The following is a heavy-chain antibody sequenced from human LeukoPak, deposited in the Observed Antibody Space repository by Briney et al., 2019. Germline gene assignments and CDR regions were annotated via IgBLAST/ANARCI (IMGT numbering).Heavy chain of an antibody. CDR1: GFTFSSYA. D-gene: IGHD3-10*01. Sequence: GGSLRLSCAASGFTFSSYAMSWVRQAPGKGLEWVSAISGSGGSTYYADSVKGRFTISRDNSKNTLNLQMNSLRAEDTAVYYCASHYGSGSYSLRYFDYWGQGTLVTVSS. V-gene: IGHV3-23*01. CDR3: ASHYGSGSYSLRYFDY. J-gene: IGHJ4*02. CDR2: ISGSGGST.